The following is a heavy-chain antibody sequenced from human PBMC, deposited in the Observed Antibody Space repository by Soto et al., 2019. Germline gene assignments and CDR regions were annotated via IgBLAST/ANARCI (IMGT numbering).Heavy chain of an antibody. CDR3: ARQGYYGSGSYYKDYYYYGMDV. J-gene: IGHJ6*02. D-gene: IGHD3-10*01. CDR1: GYSFTSYW. CDR2: IYPGDSDT. V-gene: IGHV5-51*01. Sequence: GESLKISCKGSGYSFTSYWIGWVRQMPGKGLEWMGIIYPGDSDTRYSPSFQGQVTISADKSISTAYLQWSSLKASDTAMYYCARQGYYGSGSYYKDYYYYGMDVWGQGTTVTVSS.